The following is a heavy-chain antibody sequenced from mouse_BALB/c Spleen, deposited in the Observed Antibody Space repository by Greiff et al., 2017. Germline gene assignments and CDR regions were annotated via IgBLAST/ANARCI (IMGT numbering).Heavy chain of an antibody. Sequence: EVQLQESGGGLVQPKGSLKLSCAASGFTFNTYAMNWVRQAPGKGLEWVARIRSKSNNYATYYAESVKDRCTISRDDSKSMLYLQMNNMKTEDTATDDCERQRNYDAYYYAMDYWGQGTSVTVSA. CDR3: ERQRNYDAYYYAMDY. V-gene: IGHV10-1*02. D-gene: IGHD2-4*01. CDR2: IRSKSNNYAT. CDR1: GFTFNTYA. J-gene: IGHJ4*01.